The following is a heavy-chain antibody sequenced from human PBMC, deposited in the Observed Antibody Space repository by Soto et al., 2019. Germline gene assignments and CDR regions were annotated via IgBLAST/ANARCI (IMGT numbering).Heavy chain of an antibody. Sequence: SETLSLTCTVSGGSISSYYWSWIRQPPGKGLEWIGYIYYSGSTNYNPSLKSRVTISVDTSKNQFSLKLSSVTAADTAVYYCARVKYYGVYGMDVWGQGTTVTVS. J-gene: IGHJ6*02. CDR1: GGSISSYY. D-gene: IGHD3-10*01. CDR3: ARVKYYGVYGMDV. V-gene: IGHV4-59*01. CDR2: IYYSGST.